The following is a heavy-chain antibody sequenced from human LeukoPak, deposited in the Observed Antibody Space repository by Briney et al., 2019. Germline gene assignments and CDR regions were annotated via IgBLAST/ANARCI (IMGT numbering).Heavy chain of an antibody. CDR2: IYYNGNT. CDR3: VRSFDSYNAFDI. D-gene: IGHD3-22*01. V-gene: IGHV4-31*03. J-gene: IGHJ3*02. Sequence: SQTLSLTCTVSGGSISSVGYYWSWIRQHPGKGLEWIGYIYYNGNTYYNPSLKSRLTISGDTSKNQFSLKLSSVTAGDTAVYYCVRSFDSYNAFDIWGQGTMVTVSS. CDR1: GGSISSVGYY.